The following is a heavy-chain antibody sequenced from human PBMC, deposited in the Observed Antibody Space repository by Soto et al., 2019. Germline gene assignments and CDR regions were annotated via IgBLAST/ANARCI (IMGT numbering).Heavy chain of an antibody. D-gene: IGHD2-15*01. CDR2: ISGSGGST. CDR1: GFTFSSYA. Sequence: GGSLRLSCAASGFTFSSYAMSWVRQAPGKGLEWVSAISGSGGSTYYADSVKGRFTISRDNSKNTLYLQMNSLRAEDTAVYYCAKDFVPYCSGGSCYFFDYWGQGTLVTVSS. CDR3: AKDFVPYCSGGSCYFFDY. J-gene: IGHJ4*02. V-gene: IGHV3-23*01.